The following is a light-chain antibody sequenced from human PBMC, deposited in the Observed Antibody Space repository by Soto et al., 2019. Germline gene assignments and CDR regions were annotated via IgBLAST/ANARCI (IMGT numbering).Light chain of an antibody. Sequence: QSALTQPASVSGSPGQSITISCTGTSSDAGGYNYVSWYQQHPGKAPKLMIYVVSNRPSEVSNRFSGSKSDNTASLTISGLQAEDAADYYCSSYTGSSTLVVFGGGTEVTVL. J-gene: IGLJ2*01. V-gene: IGLV2-14*01. CDR3: SSYTGSSTLVV. CDR2: VVS. CDR1: SSDAGGYNY.